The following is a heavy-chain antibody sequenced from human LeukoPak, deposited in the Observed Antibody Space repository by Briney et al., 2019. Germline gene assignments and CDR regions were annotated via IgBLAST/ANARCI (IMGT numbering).Heavy chain of an antibody. CDR2: IYYSVST. CDR1: VGAISSYY. V-gene: IGHV4-59*12. J-gene: IGHJ5*02. D-gene: IGHD3-16*02. CDR3: ASRSFRRNWFDP. Sequence: SETLSLTCTVSVGAISSYYCSWIRQPPGKGLEWIGYIYYSVSTNYNPSLKSRVTISVDTSKNQFSLKLSSVTAADTAVYYCASRSFRRNWFDPWGQGTLVTVSS.